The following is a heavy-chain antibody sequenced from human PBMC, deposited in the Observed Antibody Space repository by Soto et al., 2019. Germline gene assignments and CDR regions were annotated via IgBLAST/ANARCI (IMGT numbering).Heavy chain of an antibody. CDR2: MNPNSGNT. V-gene: IGHV1-8*01. Sequence: ASVKVSCKASGYTFTSYDINWVRQATGQGLEWMGWMNPNSGNTGYAQKFQGRVTMTRNTSISTAYMELSSLRSEDTAVYYCARGRRYRSGQLPLPPGNYWGQGTLVTVSS. D-gene: IGHD6-19*01. J-gene: IGHJ4*02. CDR1: GYTFTSYD. CDR3: ARGRRYRSGQLPLPPGNY.